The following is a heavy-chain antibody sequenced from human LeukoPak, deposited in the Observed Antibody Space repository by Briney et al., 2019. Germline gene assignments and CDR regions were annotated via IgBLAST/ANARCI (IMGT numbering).Heavy chain of an antibody. CDR1: GFTFDDYA. CDR2: ISWNSGSI. J-gene: IGHJ4*02. CDR3: AKGDCSSTSCSFDY. Sequence: GRSLRLSCAASGFTFDDYAMHWARQAPGKGLEWASGISWNSGSIGYADSVKGRFTISRDNAKNSLYLQMNSLRAEDTALYYCAKGDCSSTSCSFDYWGQGTLVTVSS. D-gene: IGHD2-2*01. V-gene: IGHV3-9*01.